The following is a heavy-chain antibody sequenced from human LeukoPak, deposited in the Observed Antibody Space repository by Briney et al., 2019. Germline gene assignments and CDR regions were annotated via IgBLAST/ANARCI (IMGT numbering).Heavy chain of an antibody. V-gene: IGHV1-2*02. Sequence: ASVKVSCKASGYTFTGYYMHWVRQAPGQGLEWMGWINPNSGGTNYAQKFQGRVTMTRDTSISTAYMELSRLRSDDTAVYYCARGGAGGSGSPRQNWFDPWGQGTLVTVSS. D-gene: IGHD3-10*01. CDR1: GYTFTGYY. CDR2: INPNSGGT. J-gene: IGHJ5*02. CDR3: ARGGAGGSGSPRQNWFDP.